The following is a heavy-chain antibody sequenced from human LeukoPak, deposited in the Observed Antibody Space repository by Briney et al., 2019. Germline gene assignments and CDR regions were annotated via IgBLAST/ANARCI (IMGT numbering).Heavy chain of an antibody. D-gene: IGHD2-2*01. V-gene: IGHV3-7*01. J-gene: IGHJ4*02. CDR3: AREGVPAARDY. CDR2: IKQDGSEK. Sequence: GGSLRLSCAASGFTFSRHWMSWVRQAPGKGLEWVASIKQDGSEKNYVDSVKGRFTISRDNAKNALYLQMNSPRAEDTAVYYCAREGVPAARDYWGQGTLVTVSS. CDR1: GFTFSRHW.